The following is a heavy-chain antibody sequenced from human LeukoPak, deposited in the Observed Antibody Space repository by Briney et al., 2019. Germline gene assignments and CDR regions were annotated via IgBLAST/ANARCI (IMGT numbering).Heavy chain of an antibody. CDR3: ARVTGYVIEGYFDY. Sequence: SETLSLTCTVSGGSISSYYWSWIRQPPGKGLEWIGYIYYSGSTNCNPSLKSRVTISVDTSKNQFSLKLSSVTAADTAMYYCARVTGYVIEGYFDYWGQGTLVTVSS. CDR2: IYYSGST. J-gene: IGHJ4*02. V-gene: IGHV4-59*01. D-gene: IGHD3-22*01. CDR1: GGSISSYY.